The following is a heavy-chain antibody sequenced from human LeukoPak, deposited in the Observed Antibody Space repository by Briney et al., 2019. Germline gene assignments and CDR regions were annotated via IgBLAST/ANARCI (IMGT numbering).Heavy chain of an antibody. J-gene: IGHJ4*02. Sequence: GASVKVSCKASRYTFTGYYVHWVRQAPGQGLEWMGWINPNSGGTNYAQKFQGWVTMTRDTSISTAYMELSRLRSDDTAVYYCATLGGSGSFDYWGQGTLVTVSS. CDR3: ATLGGSGSFDY. CDR2: INPNSGGT. CDR1: RYTFTGYY. D-gene: IGHD3-10*01. V-gene: IGHV1-2*04.